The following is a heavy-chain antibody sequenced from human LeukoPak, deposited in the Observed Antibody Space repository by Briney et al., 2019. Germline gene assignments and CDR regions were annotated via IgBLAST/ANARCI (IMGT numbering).Heavy chain of an antibody. CDR1: GGSFNGYY. CDR2: INHSGST. D-gene: IGHD5-18*01. V-gene: IGHV4-34*01. CDR3: ARESYGFFFDY. Sequence: SETLSLTCAVYGGSFNGYYWSWIRQPPGKGLEWIGEINHSGSTNYNPSLKSRVTISADTSKNQFSLKLSSVTAADTAVYCCARESYGFFFDYWGQGTLVTVSS. J-gene: IGHJ4*02.